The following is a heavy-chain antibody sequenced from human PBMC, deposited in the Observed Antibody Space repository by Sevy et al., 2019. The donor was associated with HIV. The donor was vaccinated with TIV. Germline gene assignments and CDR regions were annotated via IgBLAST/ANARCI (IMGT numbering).Heavy chain of an antibody. CDR1: GYTFTSYG. CDR2: ISAYNGNT. D-gene: IGHD3-10*01. CDR3: ARDLISSGSGIEGWFDP. J-gene: IGHJ5*02. Sequence: ASVKVSCKASGYTFTSYGISWVRQAPGQGLEWMGWISAYNGNTNYAQKLQGRVTMTTDTSTSTAYMELRSLRSDDTAVYYCARDLISSGSGIEGWFDPWGQGTLVTVSS. V-gene: IGHV1-18*01.